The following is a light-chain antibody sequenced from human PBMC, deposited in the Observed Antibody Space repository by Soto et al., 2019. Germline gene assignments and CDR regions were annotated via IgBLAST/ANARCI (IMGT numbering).Light chain of an antibody. CDR3: CSYAGRYSSV. V-gene: IGLV2-11*01. CDR2: DVS. Sequence: QSVLTQPRSVSGSPGQSVTISCTGTSSDVGTYNYVSWYQQHPGKAPKLMIYDVSQRPSGVPDRFSGSKSGNRASLTISGLQAEDESDYYCCSYAGRYSSVFGGGTKLTVL. CDR1: SSDVGTYNY. J-gene: IGLJ2*01.